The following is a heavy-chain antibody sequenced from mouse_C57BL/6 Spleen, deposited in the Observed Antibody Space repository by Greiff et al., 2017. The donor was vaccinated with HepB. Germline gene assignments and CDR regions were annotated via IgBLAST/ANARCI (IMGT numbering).Heavy chain of an antibody. D-gene: IGHD1-1*01. CDR2: IDPSDSYT. CDR1: GYTFTSYW. V-gene: IGHV1-50*01. Sequence: QVQLQQSGAELVKPGASVKLSCKASGYTFTSYWMQWVKQRPGQGLEWIGEIDPSDSYTNYNQKFKGKATLTVDTSSSTAYMQLSSLTSEDSAVYYCARSSSYLYAMDYWGQGTSVTVSS. J-gene: IGHJ4*01. CDR3: ARSSSYLYAMDY.